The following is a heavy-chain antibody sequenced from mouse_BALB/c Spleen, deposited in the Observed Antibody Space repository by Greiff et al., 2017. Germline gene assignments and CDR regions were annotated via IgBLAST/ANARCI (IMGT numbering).Heavy chain of an antibody. J-gene: IGHJ2*01. CDR2: IYPGNSDT. CDR1: GYTFTSYW. Sequence: EVQLQQSGTVLARPGASVKMSCKASGYTFTSYWMHWVKRRPGQGLEWIGAIYPGNSDTSYNQKFKGKAKLTAVTSTSTAYMELSSLTNEDSAVYYCTNYYGSSYIDYWGQGTTLTVSS. V-gene: IGHV1-5*01. D-gene: IGHD1-1*01. CDR3: TNYYGSSYIDY.